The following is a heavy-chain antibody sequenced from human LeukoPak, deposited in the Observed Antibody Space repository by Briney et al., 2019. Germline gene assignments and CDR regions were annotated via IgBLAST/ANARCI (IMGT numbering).Heavy chain of an antibody. CDR1: GGSINSHY. J-gene: IGHJ4*02. CDR2: IYYTGKN. V-gene: IGHV4-59*08. CDR3: VRRDTGWNYFDY. Sequence: PSETPSLTCAVSGGSINSHYWGWIRQPPGKGLQWIGDIYYTGKNNYNPSLKSRVTISLDTSKDHLSLNLTSVVAADTAIYYCVRRDTGWNYFDYWGQGILVTVSS. D-gene: IGHD6-19*01.